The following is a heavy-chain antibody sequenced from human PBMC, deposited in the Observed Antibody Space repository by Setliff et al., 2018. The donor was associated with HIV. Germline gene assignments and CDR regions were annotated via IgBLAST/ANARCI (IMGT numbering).Heavy chain of an antibody. Sequence: GASVKVSCKASGYIFISYGFCWVRQAPGQGLEWMGWISAYSGNTNYAQQLQGRVTMTTDTSTSTAYMELRSLRSDDTAVYYCARAPKRVYYYGSATYLHDASGWYAGDYWGHGTLVTVSS. J-gene: IGHJ4*01. V-gene: IGHV1-18*01. CDR1: GYIFISYG. CDR2: ISAYSGNT. CDR3: ARAPKRVYYYGSATYLHDASGWYAGDY. D-gene: IGHD3-10*01.